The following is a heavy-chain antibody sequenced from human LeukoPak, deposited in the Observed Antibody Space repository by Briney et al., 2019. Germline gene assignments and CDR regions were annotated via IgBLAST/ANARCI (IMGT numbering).Heavy chain of an antibody. CDR2: INHSGST. CDR3: ARKQKLMREFDY. CDR1: GGSFSGYY. D-gene: IGHD2-8*01. J-gene: IGHJ4*02. V-gene: IGHV4-34*01. Sequence: SETLSLTCAVYGGSFSGYYWSWIRQPPGKGLECIGEINHSGSTNYNPSLKSRVTISIDTSKNQFSLKLSSVTAADTAVYYCARKQKLMREFDYWGQGTLVTVSS.